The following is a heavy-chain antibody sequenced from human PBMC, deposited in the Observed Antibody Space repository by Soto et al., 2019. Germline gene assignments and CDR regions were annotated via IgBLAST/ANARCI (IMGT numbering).Heavy chain of an antibody. D-gene: IGHD3-3*01. CDR1: GGSIRSGGYC. J-gene: IGHJ3*02. CDR3: ARTSTVLRFLEWLPDAFDI. Sequence: SQTLSLTCTVSGGSIRSGGYCCSWIRQHPGKGLEWIGYIYYSGSTYYNPSLKSRVTISVDTSKNQFSLKLSSVTAADTAVYYCARTSTVLRFLEWLPDAFDIWGQGTMVTVSS. V-gene: IGHV4-31*03. CDR2: IYYSGST.